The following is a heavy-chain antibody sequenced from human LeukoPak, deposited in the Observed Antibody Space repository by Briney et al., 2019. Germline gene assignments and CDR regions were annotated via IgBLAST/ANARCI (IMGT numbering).Heavy chain of an antibody. Sequence: PGGSLRLSCTASGFIFSSGEMNWVRQAPGKGLKLVSYISSSGETRYYAESVKGRFPIFRDNARNSVYLQMDSLRAEDTATYYCARFPPVAGTQYDAYDVWGQGTMVTVSS. CDR1: GFIFSSGE. V-gene: IGHV3-48*03. CDR2: ISSSGETR. J-gene: IGHJ3*01. CDR3: ARFPPVAGTQYDAYDV. D-gene: IGHD6-19*01.